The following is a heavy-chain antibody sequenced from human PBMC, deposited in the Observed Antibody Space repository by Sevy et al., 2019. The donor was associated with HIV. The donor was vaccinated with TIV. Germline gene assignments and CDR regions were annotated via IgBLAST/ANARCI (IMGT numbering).Heavy chain of an antibody. CDR3: ARIMVQGHNYYGMDV. D-gene: IGHD3-10*01. J-gene: IGHJ6*02. Sequence: GGSLRLSCAASGFTFSSYSMNWVRQAPGKGLEWVSSISSSSSYIYYPDSVKGRFTISRDNAKNSLYLQMNSLRAEDTAVYYCARIMVQGHNYYGMDVWGQGTTVTVSS. CDR2: ISSSSSYI. V-gene: IGHV3-21*01. CDR1: GFTFSSYS.